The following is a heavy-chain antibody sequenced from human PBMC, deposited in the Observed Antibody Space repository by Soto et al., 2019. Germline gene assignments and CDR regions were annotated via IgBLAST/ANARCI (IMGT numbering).Heavy chain of an antibody. CDR2: ISGSGGST. V-gene: IGHV3-23*01. CDR3: AKVGFRGVVVGATDRENDY. D-gene: IGHD1-26*01. CDR1: GFTFSSYA. J-gene: IGHJ4*02. Sequence: GGSLRLSCAASGFTFSSYAMSWVRQAPGKGLEWVSAISGSGGSTYYADSVKGRFTISRDNSKNTLYLQMNSLRAEDTAVYYCAKVGFRGVVVGATDRENDYWGQGTLVTVSS.